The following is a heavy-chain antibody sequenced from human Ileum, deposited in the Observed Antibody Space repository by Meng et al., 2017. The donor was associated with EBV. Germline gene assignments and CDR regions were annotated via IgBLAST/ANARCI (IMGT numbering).Heavy chain of an antibody. CDR2: INHSGST. J-gene: IGHJ4*02. V-gene: IGHV4-34*01. Sequence: VQGGQWGEGRLRLRETLSLTCDVYGGSLSGDYWSWIRQPAGKGLEWIGEINHSGSTNYNPSLKSRVTISVDTSKNQFSLKLSSVTAADTAVYYCARGRGYGDYGSLYWGQGTLVTVSS. CDR3: ARGRGYGDYGSLY. D-gene: IGHD4-17*01. CDR1: GGSLSGDY.